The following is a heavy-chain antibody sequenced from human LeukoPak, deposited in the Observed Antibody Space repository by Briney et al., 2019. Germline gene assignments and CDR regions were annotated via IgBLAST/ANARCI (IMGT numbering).Heavy chain of an antibody. CDR2: IIIDNGNT. CDR1: GYTFTTRA. V-gene: IGHV1-3*04. Sequence: ASVKVSCTASGYTFTTRAIHWVRQAPGQRLEWMGWIIIDNGNTKNSEIFQGRVTITRDTSARTAYMELSSLRSEDTAVYYCAKDGRGGCSTSCYTWFGPWGQGTLVTVSS. D-gene: IGHD2-2*02. J-gene: IGHJ5*02. CDR3: AKDGRGGCSTSCYTWFGP.